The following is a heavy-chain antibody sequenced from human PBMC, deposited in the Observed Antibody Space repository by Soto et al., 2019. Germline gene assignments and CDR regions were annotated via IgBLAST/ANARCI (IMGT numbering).Heavy chain of an antibody. CDR3: ARATLLRFLEWSVHDAFDI. CDR1: GFTFSSYA. J-gene: IGHJ3*02. D-gene: IGHD3-3*01. Sequence: GGSLRLSCAASGFTFSSYAMHWVRQAPGKGLEWVAVISYDGSNKYYADSVKGRFTISRDNSKNTLYLQMNSLRAEDTAVYYCARATLLRFLEWSVHDAFDIWGQGTMVTVSS. V-gene: IGHV3-30-3*01. CDR2: ISYDGSNK.